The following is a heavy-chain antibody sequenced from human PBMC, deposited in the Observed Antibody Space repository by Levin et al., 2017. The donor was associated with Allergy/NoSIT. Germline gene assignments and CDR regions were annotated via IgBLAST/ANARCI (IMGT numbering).Heavy chain of an antibody. J-gene: IGHJ4*02. V-gene: IGHV4-34*01. CDR1: GGSFSGYY. Sequence: YGGSFSGYYWSWIRQPPGRGLEWIGEINHSGSTTYNPSLKSRVTISVDTSKNQISLRLTSVTAADTAVYYCATYSTSRAFDSWGQGTLVTVSS. CDR2: INHSGST. CDR3: ATYSTSRAFDS. D-gene: IGHD6-13*01.